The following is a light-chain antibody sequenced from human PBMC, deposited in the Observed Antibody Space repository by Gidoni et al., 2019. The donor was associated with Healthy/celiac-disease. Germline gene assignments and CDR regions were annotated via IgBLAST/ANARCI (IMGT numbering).Light chain of an antibody. V-gene: IGLV3-19*01. CDR1: SLRSYY. CDR2: GKH. Sequence: SSEPTQDPAVSVALGQTVRITCQGASLRSYYASWYQQKPGQAPVLVIYGKHNRPSGIPIRFSGSSSGNTASLPITGAQAEDEADYYCNSRDSSGNHLVFGGGTKLTVL. J-gene: IGLJ2*01. CDR3: NSRDSSGNHLV.